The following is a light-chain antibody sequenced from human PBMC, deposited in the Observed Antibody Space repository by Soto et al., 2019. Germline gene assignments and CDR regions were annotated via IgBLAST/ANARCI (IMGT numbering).Light chain of an antibody. CDR1: QTITKNH. CDR3: PQCAPYPLR. V-gene: IGKV3-20*01. Sequence: EIVLTQSPGILSLSAGERATLSCRASQTITKNHVAWYQQKPGQTPRLIIYDAVNRATGVPDRFSGSGSGTHLTLTFSRVAPTEFGGYYWPQCAPYPLRFGQGTKVEIK. J-gene: IGKJ1*01. CDR2: DAV.